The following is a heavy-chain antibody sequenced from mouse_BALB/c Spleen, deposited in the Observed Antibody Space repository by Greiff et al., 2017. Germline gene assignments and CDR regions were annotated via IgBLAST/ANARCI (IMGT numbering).Heavy chain of an antibody. Sequence: EVNLVESGGGLVKPGGSLKLSCAASGFTFSDYYMYWVRQTPEKRLEWVATISDGGSYTYYPDSVKGRFTISRDNAKNNLYLQMSSLKSEDTAMYYCARAYYGNSWFAYWGQGTLVTVSA. D-gene: IGHD2-10*01. J-gene: IGHJ3*01. CDR2: ISDGGSYT. V-gene: IGHV5-4*02. CDR3: ARAYYGNSWFAY. CDR1: GFTFSDYY.